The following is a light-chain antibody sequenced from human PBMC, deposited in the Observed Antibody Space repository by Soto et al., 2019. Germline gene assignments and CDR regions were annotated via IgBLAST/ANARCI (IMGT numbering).Light chain of an antibody. CDR3: QQYNNWPPVT. Sequence: DIQMTQSPSTVSASVGDGVTITCRASQSISTWLAWYQQKPGKAPKLLIYDASTLESGVPSGFSGSGSGTEFTLTISSLQPDDFAVYYCQQYNNWPPVTFGPGTKVDI. CDR1: QSISTW. CDR2: DAS. V-gene: IGKV1-5*01. J-gene: IGKJ3*01.